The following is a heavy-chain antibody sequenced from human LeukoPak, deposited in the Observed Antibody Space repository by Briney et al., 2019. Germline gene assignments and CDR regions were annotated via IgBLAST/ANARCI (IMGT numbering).Heavy chain of an antibody. Sequence: GGSLRLSCAACGFTFSSYDMHWVRQAPGKGLEWVSYISDSGSTIYYADSVKGRFTISRDNAKNSLYLQMNSLRAEDTAVYYCARDYYDSGGYYSHGYWGQGTLVTVSS. D-gene: IGHD3-22*01. J-gene: IGHJ4*02. CDR1: GFTFSSYD. V-gene: IGHV3-48*01. CDR3: ARDYYDSGGYYSHGY. CDR2: ISDSGSTI.